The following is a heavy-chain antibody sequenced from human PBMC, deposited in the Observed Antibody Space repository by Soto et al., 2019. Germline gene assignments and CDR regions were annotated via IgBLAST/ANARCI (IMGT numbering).Heavy chain of an antibody. J-gene: IGHJ4*02. CDR3: AYGDCSSTSCYSRRFDY. CDR2: IIPIFGTA. Sequence: GASVKVSCKASGGTFSSYAISWVRQAPGQGLEWMGGIIPIFGTANYAQKFQGRVTITADESTSTAYMELSSLRSEDTAVYYCAYGDCSSTSCYSRRFDYWGQGTLVTVSS. D-gene: IGHD2-2*01. V-gene: IGHV1-69*13. CDR1: GGTFSSYA.